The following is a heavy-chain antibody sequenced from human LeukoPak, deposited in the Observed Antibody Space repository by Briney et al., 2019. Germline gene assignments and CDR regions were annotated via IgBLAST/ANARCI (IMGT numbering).Heavy chain of an antibody. V-gene: IGHV3-9*01. Sequence: GGSLRLSCAASGFTLDDYAMNWVRQAPGKGLEWVSSISWNSGSIGYADSVQGRFTISRDNAKNSLYLQMDSLRAEDTAFYYCAKDIRSSSLGVAVDWGQGTLVTVSS. J-gene: IGHJ4*02. CDR3: AKDIRSSSLGVAVD. CDR1: GFTLDDYA. CDR2: ISWNSGSI. D-gene: IGHD6-6*01.